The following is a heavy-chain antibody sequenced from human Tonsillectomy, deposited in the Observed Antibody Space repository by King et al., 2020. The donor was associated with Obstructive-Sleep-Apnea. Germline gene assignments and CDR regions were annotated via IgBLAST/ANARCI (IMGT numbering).Heavy chain of an antibody. V-gene: IGHV4-39*07. CDR3: ASLKGDYDILTGID. CDR1: GGSISISSYY. J-gene: IGHJ4*02. D-gene: IGHD3-9*01. CDR2: IYYSGRT. Sequence: QLQESGPGMVKPSETLSLTCTVSGGSISISSYYWWWIRQPPGKGLEWIGSIYYSGRTYYNPSHKRRVTITVDTSKNQFSLKLSSVTAADTAVYYCASLKGDYDILTGIDWGQGTLVTVSS.